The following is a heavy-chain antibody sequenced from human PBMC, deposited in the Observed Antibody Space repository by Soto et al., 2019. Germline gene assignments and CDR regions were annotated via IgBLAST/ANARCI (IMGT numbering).Heavy chain of an antibody. CDR3: ARDIFRGANDL. J-gene: IGHJ5*02. Sequence: QVQLQESGPGLVEPSQTLSLTCTVSGGSISSGTYYWSWIRQYPGKVLEWIGYIYHSWSSYYNPSLESRVSISVDTSKNHFSLYLNSVTAADTAVYYCARDIFRGANDLWGQGTLVTVSS. D-gene: IGHD2-15*01. CDR2: IYHSWSS. CDR1: GGSISSGTYY. V-gene: IGHV4-31*03.